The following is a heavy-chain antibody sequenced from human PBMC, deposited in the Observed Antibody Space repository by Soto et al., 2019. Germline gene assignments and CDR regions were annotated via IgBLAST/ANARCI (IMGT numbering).Heavy chain of an antibody. V-gene: IGHV4-59*08. J-gene: IGHJ4*02. Sequence: SETLSLTCTVSGGSISPYYWSWIRQPPGKGLEWIAYIYYSGSTNFNPSLKSRVTISVDTSKNHFSLKLSSVTAADTAMYYCTRHLEVAGNDAFDIWGQGTLVTVSS. CDR2: IYYSGST. CDR1: GGSISPYY. D-gene: IGHD6-19*01. CDR3: TRHLEVAGNDAFDI.